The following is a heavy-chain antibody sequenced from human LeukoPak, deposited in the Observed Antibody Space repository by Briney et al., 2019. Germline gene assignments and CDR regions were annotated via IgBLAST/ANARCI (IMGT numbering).Heavy chain of an antibody. CDR1: XXXFTGXX. J-gene: IGHJ6*03. V-gene: IGHV1-2*02. D-gene: IGHD3-3*01. CDR3: ARGAPGYYDFWSGYPHMDV. CDR2: IXXNSGGT. Sequence: CXAXXXXFTGXXXXWVXXXPXXGXEXMGXIXXNSGGTNYAQKFQGRVTMTRDTSISTAYMELSRLRSEDTAVYYCARGAPGYYDFWSGYPHMDVWGKGTTVTVSS.